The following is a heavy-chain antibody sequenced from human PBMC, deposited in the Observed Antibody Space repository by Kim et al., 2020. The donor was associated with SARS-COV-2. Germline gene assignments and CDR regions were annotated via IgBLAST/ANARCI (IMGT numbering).Heavy chain of an antibody. CDR3: ARAVTDYGDYVFDY. D-gene: IGHD4-17*01. Sequence: AQGFRGRFVFSLDPSVSTAYLQISSLKAEDTAVYYCARAVTDYGDYVFDYWGQGTLVTVSS. V-gene: IGHV7-4-1*02. J-gene: IGHJ4*02.